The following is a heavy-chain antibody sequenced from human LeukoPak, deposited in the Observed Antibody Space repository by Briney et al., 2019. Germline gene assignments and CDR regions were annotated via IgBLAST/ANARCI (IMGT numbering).Heavy chain of an antibody. CDR2: THYSGST. J-gene: IGHJ4*02. Sequence: SETLSLTCSVSGGSISSSSSYWGWIRRPPGKGLEWIATTHYSGSTNYNPSLKSRVTIPVDTSKNQFSLKLSSVTAADTAVYYCARHGPYYYDSSGNYFDYWGQGTLVTVSS. V-gene: IGHV4-39*01. CDR3: ARHGPYYYDSSGNYFDY. CDR1: GGSISSSSSY. D-gene: IGHD3-22*01.